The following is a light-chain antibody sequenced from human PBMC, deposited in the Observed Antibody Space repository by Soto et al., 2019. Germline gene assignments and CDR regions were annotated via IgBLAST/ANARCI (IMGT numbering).Light chain of an antibody. V-gene: IGLV2-14*01. Sequence: QSALTQPASVSGSPGQSITISCTGTSGDVGAYNYVSWYQLHPGKAPKLMIFEVSNRPSGVSNRFSGSKSGNTASLTISGLQAEDEADYYCNSYTTSSIWVFGGGTKLTVL. J-gene: IGLJ3*02. CDR1: SGDVGAYNY. CDR3: NSYTTSSIWV. CDR2: EVS.